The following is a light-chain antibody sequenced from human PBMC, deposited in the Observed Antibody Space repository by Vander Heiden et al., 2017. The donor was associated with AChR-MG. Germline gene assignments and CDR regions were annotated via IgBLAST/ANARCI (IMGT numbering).Light chain of an antibody. CDR2: KDS. CDR1: KLGNKY. J-gene: IGLJ2*01. Sequence: SSELPQPPSVSVSPGPTASITCSGDKLGNKYPSWYQQKPDQSLVLVIYKDSNRPAGIPERFSGSNSGNTATLTISGTQAMDEDDYYCQAWDRSSVVFGGGTKLTVL. V-gene: IGLV3-1*01. CDR3: QAWDRSSVV.